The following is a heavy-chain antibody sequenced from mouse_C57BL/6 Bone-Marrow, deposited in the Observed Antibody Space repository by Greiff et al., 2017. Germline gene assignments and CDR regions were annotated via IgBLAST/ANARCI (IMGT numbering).Heavy chain of an antibody. J-gene: IGHJ4*01. CDR1: GYTFTSYG. V-gene: IGHV1-81*01. Sequence: QVQLQQSGAELARPGASVKLSCKASGYTFTSYGISWVKQRTGQGLEWIGEIYPRSGNTYYNEKFKGKATLTADKSSSTAYMELRSLTSEDSAVYFCARATTVVATEYYYAMDYWGQGTSVTVSS. CDR2: IYPRSGNT. D-gene: IGHD1-1*01. CDR3: ARATTVVATEYYYAMDY.